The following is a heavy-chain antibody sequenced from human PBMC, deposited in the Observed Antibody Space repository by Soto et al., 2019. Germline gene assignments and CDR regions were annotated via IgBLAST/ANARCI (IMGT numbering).Heavy chain of an antibody. CDR3: ARPSRELGSIDY. V-gene: IGHV5-51*01. J-gene: IGHJ4*02. D-gene: IGHD7-27*01. CDR1: GYSLTSYW. Sequence: GEPLKISCQGSGYSLTSYWIGWLRQMPGKGREWMGIIYPGHSDSRYSRSFQGQVTISADKSLSTAYLQWSSLKASDTARYYCARPSRELGSIDYGVQGTLVTVSS. CDR2: IYPGHSDS.